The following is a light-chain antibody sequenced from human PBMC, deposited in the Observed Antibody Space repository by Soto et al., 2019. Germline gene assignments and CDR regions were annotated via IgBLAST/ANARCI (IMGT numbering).Light chain of an antibody. V-gene: IGKV3-11*01. Sequence: EIVFTQSPATLSFSAGERATPARRARQSGSNYLAWYQQKPGQAPRLLIYDASNRASGIPARFSGSGSGTDFTLTISSLDPEDFAVYYCQQRSNWPPVTFGGGTKVDIK. J-gene: IGKJ4*01. CDR2: DAS. CDR3: QQRSNWPPVT. CDR1: QSGSNY.